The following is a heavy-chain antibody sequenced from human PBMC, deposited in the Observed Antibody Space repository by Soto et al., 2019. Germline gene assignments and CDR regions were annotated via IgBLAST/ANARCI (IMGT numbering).Heavy chain of an antibody. CDR1: GFTFSSYG. CDR2: IWYDGSNK. J-gene: IGHJ4*02. V-gene: IGHV3-33*01. CDR3: AREGYCSGGSCFFDY. D-gene: IGHD2-15*01. Sequence: GGSLRLSCAASGFTFSSYGMHWVRQAPGKGLEWVAVIWYDGSNKYYADSVKGRFTISGDNSKNTLYLQMNSLRAEDTAVYYCAREGYCSGGSCFFDYWGQGTLVTVSS.